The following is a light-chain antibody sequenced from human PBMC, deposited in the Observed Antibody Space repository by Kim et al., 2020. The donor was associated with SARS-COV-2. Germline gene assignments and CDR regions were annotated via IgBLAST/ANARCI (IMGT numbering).Light chain of an antibody. J-gene: IGLJ1*01. Sequence: QSVTNTTTGTTIVIGGYKYVSLYQQFPGKAPKVIIFDVSKRPSGVPDRFSGSKSGTTASLTISGLQADDEADYYCCSYAGRYLYVFGTGTKVTVL. CDR1: TIVIGGYKY. V-gene: IGLV2-11*03. CDR3: CSYAGRYLYV. CDR2: DVS.